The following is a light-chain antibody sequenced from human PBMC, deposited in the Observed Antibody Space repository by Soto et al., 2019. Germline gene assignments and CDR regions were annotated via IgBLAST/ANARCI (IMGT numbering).Light chain of an antibody. J-gene: IGKJ2*01. Sequence: DVQMTQSPSSLSAFVGDRVTITCLASQNIRKDLYWYQQKPGKAPTLLIYAASNLQGGVPSRFSGSGSGTEFTLTISSLQPEDFATYSCQQSYSTPPYTFGQGTRLAIK. CDR2: AAS. V-gene: IGKV1-39*01. CDR1: QNIRKD. CDR3: QQSYSTPPYT.